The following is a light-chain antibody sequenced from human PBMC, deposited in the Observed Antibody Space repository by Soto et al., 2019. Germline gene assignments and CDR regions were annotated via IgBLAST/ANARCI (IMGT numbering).Light chain of an antibody. V-gene: IGKV3-20*01. CDR2: GAS. J-gene: IGKJ4*01. CDR1: QSVSSSY. CDR3: QQYGSSPLP. Sequence: EIVLTQSPGTLSLSPGERPTLSCRASQSVSSSYLAWYQQKPGQAPKLLIYGASRRATGIPDRFSGRGSGTDFTLTISRLESEDFAVYYCQQYGSSPLPFGGGTKV.